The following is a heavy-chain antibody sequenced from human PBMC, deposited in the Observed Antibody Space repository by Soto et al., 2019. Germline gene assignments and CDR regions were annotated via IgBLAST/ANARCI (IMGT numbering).Heavy chain of an antibody. V-gene: IGHV3-7*01. CDR2: IKQDGSEK. CDR3: AREKRANGYFDY. CDR1: GFTFSSYW. D-gene: IGHD6-25*01. Sequence: EVQLVESGGGLVQTGGSLRLSCAASGFTFSSYWMSWVRQAPGKGLEWVANIKQDGSEKYYVDSVNGRFTISRDNAKNSLYLQVNSLRVEDTAAYYCAREKRANGYFDYWGQGTLVTVSS. J-gene: IGHJ4*02.